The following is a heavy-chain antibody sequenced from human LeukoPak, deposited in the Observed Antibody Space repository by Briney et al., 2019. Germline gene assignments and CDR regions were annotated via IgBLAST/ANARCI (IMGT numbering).Heavy chain of an antibody. CDR1: GYTFSSYG. J-gene: IGHJ5*02. CDR2: ISAYNGNT. CDR3: ARAHPYNWFDP. Sequence: GASVKVSCKASGYTFSSYGINWVRQAPGQGLEWMGWISAYNGNTNSAQKFQGRVTMTTDTSTSTAYMELRSLRSDDTAVYYCARAHPYNWFDPWGQGTLVTVSS. V-gene: IGHV1-18*01.